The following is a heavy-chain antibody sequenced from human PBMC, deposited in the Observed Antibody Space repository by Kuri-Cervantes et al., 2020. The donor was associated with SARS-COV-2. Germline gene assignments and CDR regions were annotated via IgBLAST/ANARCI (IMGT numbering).Heavy chain of an antibody. Sequence: GESLKISCAASGFTFDDYGMHWVRQAPGKGLEWVAVISYDGSNKYYADSVKGRFTISRDNSKNTLYLQMNSLRAEDTAVYYCAGELLLYFDYWGQGTLVTVSS. V-gene: IGHV3-30*03. CDR3: AGELLLYFDY. J-gene: IGHJ4*02. CDR2: ISYDGSNK. CDR1: GFTFDDYG. D-gene: IGHD3-10*01.